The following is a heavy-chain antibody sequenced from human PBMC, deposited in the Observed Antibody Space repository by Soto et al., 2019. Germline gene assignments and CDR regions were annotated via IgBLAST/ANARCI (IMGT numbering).Heavy chain of an antibody. Sequence: ASVKVCCKASGYTFTGYYMHWVRQAHGQGLEWMGWINPNSGGTNYAQKFQGRFTISRDNSKNTLYLQMNSLRAEDTAVYYCAKEGPYIWGSLEARCFDPWGQGALVTVSS. V-gene: IGHV1-2*02. CDR3: AKEGPYIWGSLEARCFDP. CDR1: GYTFTGYY. J-gene: IGHJ5*02. D-gene: IGHD3-16*01. CDR2: INPNSGGT.